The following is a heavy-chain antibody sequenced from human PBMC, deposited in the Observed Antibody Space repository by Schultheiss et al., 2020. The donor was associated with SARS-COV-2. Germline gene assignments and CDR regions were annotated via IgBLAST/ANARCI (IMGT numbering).Heavy chain of an antibody. CDR1: GGSISSSNW. CDR2: IYHSGST. J-gene: IGHJ5*02. CDR3: ARVFAYCSGGSCYSDWFDP. Sequence: SETLSLTCAVSGGSISSSNWWSWVRQPPGKGLEWIGEIYHSGSTNYNPSLKSRVTISVDTSKNQFSLKLSSVTAADTAVYYCARVFAYCSGGSCYSDWFDPWGQGTLVTVSS. D-gene: IGHD2-15*01. V-gene: IGHV4-4*02.